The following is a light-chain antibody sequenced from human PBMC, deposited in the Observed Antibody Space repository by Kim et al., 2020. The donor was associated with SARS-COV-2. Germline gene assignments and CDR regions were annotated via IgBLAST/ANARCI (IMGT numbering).Light chain of an antibody. V-gene: IGKV3-20*01. CDR3: QQYGSSWT. Sequence: EIVLTQSPGTLSLSPGDRATLSCRASQSVYSNYLAWYQQKPGQAPRLLIYAASSRATGIPDRFSGSGSGTDFPLTIRRLQPEDFAVYYCQQYGSSWTFGQGTKVDIK. CDR2: AAS. CDR1: QSVYSNY. J-gene: IGKJ1*01.